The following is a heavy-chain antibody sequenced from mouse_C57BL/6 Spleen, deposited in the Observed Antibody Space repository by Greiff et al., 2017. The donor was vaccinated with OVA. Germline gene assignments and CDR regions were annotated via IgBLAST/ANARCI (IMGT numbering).Heavy chain of an antibody. CDR3: ARNDAGYFDV. CDR2: INPNNGGT. D-gene: IGHD2-3*01. V-gene: IGHV1-26*01. CDR1: GYTFTDYY. J-gene: IGHJ1*03. Sequence: VQLQQSGPELVKPGASVKISCKASGYTFTDYYMNWVKQSHGKSLEWIGDINPNNGGTSYNQKFKGKATLTVDKSSSTAYMELRSLTSEDSAVYYCARNDAGYFDVWGTGTTVTVSS.